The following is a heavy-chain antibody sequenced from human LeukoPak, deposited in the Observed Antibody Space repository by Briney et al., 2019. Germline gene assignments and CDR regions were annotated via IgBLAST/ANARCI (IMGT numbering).Heavy chain of an antibody. CDR2: ISSSSSYI. CDR1: GFTFSSYS. CDR3: ARDVSSGYTYGFIDY. J-gene: IGHJ4*02. V-gene: IGHV3-21*01. Sequence: GGSLRPSCAASGFTFSSYSMHWVRQAPGKGLEWVSSISSSSSYIYYADSVKGRFTISRDHAKNSLSLQMNSLRAEDTAVYYCARDVSSGYTYGFIDYWGLGTLVTVSS. D-gene: IGHD5-18*01.